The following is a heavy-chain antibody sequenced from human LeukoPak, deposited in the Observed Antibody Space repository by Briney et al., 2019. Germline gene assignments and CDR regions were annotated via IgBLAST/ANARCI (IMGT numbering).Heavy chain of an antibody. V-gene: IGHV4-61*08. Sequence: SQTLSLTCTVSGGSISSGDYYWSWIRQPPGKGLEWIGYIYYSGGSNYNPSLKSRVTISVDTSKNQFSLKLSSVTAADTALYYCARLRNRYDTSGYYPFDYWGQGTLVTVSS. CDR2: IYYSGGS. CDR1: GGSISSGDYY. D-gene: IGHD3-22*01. J-gene: IGHJ4*02. CDR3: ARLRNRYDTSGYYPFDY.